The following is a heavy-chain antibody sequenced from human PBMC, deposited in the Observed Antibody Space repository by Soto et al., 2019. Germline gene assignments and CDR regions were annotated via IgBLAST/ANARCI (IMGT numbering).Heavy chain of an antibody. V-gene: IGHV3-30*18. CDR2: ISYDGSNK. CDR3: AKVREAAAGTGAFDI. CDR1: GFTFSSYG. J-gene: IGHJ3*02. Sequence: QVQLVESGGGVVQPGRSLRLSCAASGFTFSSYGMHWVRQAPGKGLEWVAVISYDGSNKYYADSVKGRFTISRDNSKNTLYPQMNSLRAEDTAVYYCAKVREAAAGTGAFDIWGQGTMVTVSS. D-gene: IGHD6-13*01.